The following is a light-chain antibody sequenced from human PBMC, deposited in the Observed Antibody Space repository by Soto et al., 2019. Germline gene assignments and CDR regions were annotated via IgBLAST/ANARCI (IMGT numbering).Light chain of an antibody. CDR2: AVT. Sequence: QSALTQPASVSGSPRQSITISCTGSNSDIGGHNYVSWYQQHPGKVPKLMIFAVTNRPSGVSTRFSGSKSGNTASLTISGLQAEVEADYYCSSYTTSGPCVFGGGTKLTVL. CDR3: SSYTTSGPCV. CDR1: NSDIGGHNY. J-gene: IGLJ3*02. V-gene: IGLV2-14*01.